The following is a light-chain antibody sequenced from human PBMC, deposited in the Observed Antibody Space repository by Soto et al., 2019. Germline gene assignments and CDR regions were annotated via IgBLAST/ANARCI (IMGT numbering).Light chain of an antibody. CDR1: SSDVGGYKY. V-gene: IGLV2-14*03. Sequence: QSALTQPASVSVSPGQSIAISCTGSSSDVGGYKYVSWYQQHPGKAPKLMIYDVSNRPSGVSDRFSGSKSGNTASLTISGLQSEDEADYYCSSYTSSNSYVFGTGPKVTVL. J-gene: IGLJ1*01. CDR2: DVS. CDR3: SSYTSSNSYV.